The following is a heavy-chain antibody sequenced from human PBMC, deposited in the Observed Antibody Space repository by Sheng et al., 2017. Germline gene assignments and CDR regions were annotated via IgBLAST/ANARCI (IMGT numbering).Heavy chain of an antibody. CDR2: IYHGGET. CDR1: GLSINSGFY. CDR3: ASRATVTLSRWFDP. Sequence: QVQLQESGPGLVKPSETLSLTCSVSGLSINSGFYWAWIRQPPGKGPEWIGSIYHGGETHYNPSLRGRVAISVDSSKNQYSLRLTSVTAADTAMYYCASRATVTLSRWFDPWGPEPWSPSPQ. D-gene: IGHD4-4*01. J-gene: IGHJ5*02. V-gene: IGHV4-38-2*02.